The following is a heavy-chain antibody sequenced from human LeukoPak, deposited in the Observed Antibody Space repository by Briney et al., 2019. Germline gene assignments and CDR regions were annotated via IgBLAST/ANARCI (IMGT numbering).Heavy chain of an antibody. V-gene: IGHV3-30*04. CDR3: ARWYSSSPEDYFDY. J-gene: IGHJ4*02. CDR2: ISYDGGNK. CDR1: GFTFSSYA. Sequence: PGGSLRLSCAASGFTFSSYAMHWVRQAPGKGLEWVAVISYDGGNKYYADSVKGRFTISRDNSKNTLYLQMNSLRAEDTAVYYCARWYSSSPEDYFDYWGQGTLVTVSS. D-gene: IGHD6-13*01.